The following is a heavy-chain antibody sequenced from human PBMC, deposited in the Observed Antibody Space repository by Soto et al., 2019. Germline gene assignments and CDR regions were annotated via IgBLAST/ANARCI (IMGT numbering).Heavy chain of an antibody. J-gene: IGHJ4*02. CDR3: TTYSGAAFEY. CDR1: GFTCNNVC. D-gene: IGHD1-26*01. Sequence: GPLRLSCVASGFTCNNVCVHWVRQAPGKGLEWVARIRNKSDGGKTDYAASVKGRVTISRDKSKNMVDLQMSSLKAEDTAIYYCTTYSGAAFEYWGQGALVTVSS. CDR2: IRNKSDGGKT. V-gene: IGHV3-15*01.